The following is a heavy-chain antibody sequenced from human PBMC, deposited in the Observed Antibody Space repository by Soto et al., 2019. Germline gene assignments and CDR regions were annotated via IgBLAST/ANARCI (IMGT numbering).Heavy chain of an antibody. CDR3: ARDPGIALKA. CDR1: GFTFSSNS. V-gene: IGHV3-21*01. J-gene: IGHJ5*02. Sequence: PGGSLRLSCAASGFTFSSNSMNWVRQAPGKGLEWVSSISNSGTYIYYADSVKGRFTISRDNAKNSLYLQMNSLRAEDTAVYYCARDPGIALKAWRQGALVTVSS. CDR2: ISNSGTYI. D-gene: IGHD6-13*01.